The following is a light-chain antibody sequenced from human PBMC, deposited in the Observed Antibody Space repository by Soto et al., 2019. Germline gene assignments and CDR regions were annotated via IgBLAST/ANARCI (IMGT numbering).Light chain of an antibody. J-gene: IGKJ4*01. CDR2: GAS. V-gene: IGKV3-15*01. Sequence: EIVMPQSPATLSVSPGERATLFCSASQTVNSIFLAWYQQKPGQAPRLLIHGASTRATGIPARFSGSGSGTEFTLTISSLQSEDFAVYYCQQYSAWPLTFGGGTKVEIK. CDR1: QTVNSI. CDR3: QQYSAWPLT.